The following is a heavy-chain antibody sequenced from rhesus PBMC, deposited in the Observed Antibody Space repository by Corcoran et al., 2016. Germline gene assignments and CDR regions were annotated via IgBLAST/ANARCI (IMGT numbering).Heavy chain of an antibody. V-gene: IGHV4-165*01. CDR2: IGGSSGST. CDR3: ARVGITHYGLDS. Sequence: QVQLQESGPGLVKPSETLSLTCAVSGGSISGYWWGWIRQPPGTGLEGIGYIGGSSGSTYYNPSLKSRVTISTDTSKNQFSLKLSSVTAADTAVYYCARVGITHYGLDSWGQGVVVTVSS. J-gene: IGHJ6*01. CDR1: GGSISGYW. D-gene: IGHD3-28*01.